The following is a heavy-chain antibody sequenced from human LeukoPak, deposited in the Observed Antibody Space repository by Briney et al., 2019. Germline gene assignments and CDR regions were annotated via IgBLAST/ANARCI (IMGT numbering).Heavy chain of an antibody. D-gene: IGHD5-24*01. V-gene: IGHV1-18*01. Sequence: ASVKVSCKASGYTFTTYGISWVRQAPGQGLEWMGWISAYNGNTNYAQKFQGRVTMTTDTSTSTAYMELRSLRSDDTAVYYCAKDDAWLQYNDWGQGTLVTVSS. J-gene: IGHJ4*02. CDR3: AKDDAWLQYND. CDR2: ISAYNGNT. CDR1: GYTFTTYG.